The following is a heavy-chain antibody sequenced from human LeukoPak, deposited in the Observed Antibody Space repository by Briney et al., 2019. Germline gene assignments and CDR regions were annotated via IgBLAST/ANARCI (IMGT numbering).Heavy chain of an antibody. V-gene: IGHV3-53*01. CDR1: GFTVSNNY. J-gene: IGHJ4*02. Sequence: GGSLRLSCAASGFTVSNNYMNWVRQAPGKGLEWVSVLYSGGDTDYADSVKGRLTISRDSSKNTLYLQMNSLRDEDTAMYYCARAKSGKAMAFDYWCQGTLVTVSS. CDR2: LYSGGDT. D-gene: IGHD5-24*01. CDR3: ARAKSGKAMAFDY.